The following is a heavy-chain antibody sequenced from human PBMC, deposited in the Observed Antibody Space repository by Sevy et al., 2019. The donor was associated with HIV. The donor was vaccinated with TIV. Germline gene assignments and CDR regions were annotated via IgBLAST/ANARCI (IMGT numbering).Heavy chain of an antibody. CDR2: IIPIFGTA. Sequence: ASVKVSCKASGGTFSSFAISWVRQAPGQGLEWMGGIIPIFGTANYAQKFQGRVTVTADECTSTAYMELSSLRSEDTAVYYCASEGIAARYGMDVWGQGTTVTVSS. CDR3: ASEGIAARYGMDV. J-gene: IGHJ6*02. D-gene: IGHD6-13*01. CDR1: GGTFSSFA. V-gene: IGHV1-69*13.